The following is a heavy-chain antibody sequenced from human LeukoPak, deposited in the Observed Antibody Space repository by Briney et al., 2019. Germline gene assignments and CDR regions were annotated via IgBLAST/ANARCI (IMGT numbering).Heavy chain of an antibody. CDR2: IYTSGST. J-gene: IGHJ6*03. Sequence: SETLSLTCTVSGGSISSYYWSWIRQPAGKGLEWIGRIYTSGSTNYNPSLKSRVTISVDTSKNQFSLKLSSVTAADTAVYYCARNGGPYYYYYMDVWGKGTTVTISS. CDR3: ARNGGPYYYYYMDV. V-gene: IGHV4-4*07. CDR1: GGSISSYY. D-gene: IGHD4-23*01.